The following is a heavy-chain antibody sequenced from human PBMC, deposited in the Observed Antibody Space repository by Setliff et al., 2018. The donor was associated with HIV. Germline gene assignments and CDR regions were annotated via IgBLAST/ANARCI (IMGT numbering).Heavy chain of an antibody. J-gene: IGHJ4*02. Sequence: LSETLSLTCTVSGGAISRGSYYWSWIRQPAGKGLEWIGRIYTNGNTNYNPPLKSRVTVSADTSKNQFSLKLTSVTAADTAVYYCARGDPFTDFDYWGQGTLVTVS. CDR1: GGAISRGSYY. CDR3: ARGDPFTDFDY. CDR2: IYTNGNT. D-gene: IGHD3-16*01. V-gene: IGHV4-61*02.